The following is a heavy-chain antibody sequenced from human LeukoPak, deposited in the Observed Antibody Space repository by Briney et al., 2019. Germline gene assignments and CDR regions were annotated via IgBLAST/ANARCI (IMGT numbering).Heavy chain of an antibody. D-gene: IGHD5-18*01. CDR1: GFIFSNSW. CDR3: AKEFDSYVLYYFDY. CDR2: ISYDGSNK. J-gene: IGHJ4*02. V-gene: IGHV3-30*18. Sequence: GGSLRLSCAASGFIFSNSWMSWVRQAPGKGLEWVAVISYDGSNKYYADSVKGRFTISRDNSKNTLYLQMNSLRAEDTAVYYCAKEFDSYVLYYFDYWGQGTLVTVSS.